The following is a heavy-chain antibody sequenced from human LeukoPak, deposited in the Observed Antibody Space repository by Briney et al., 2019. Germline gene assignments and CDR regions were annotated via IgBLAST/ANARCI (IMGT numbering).Heavy chain of an antibody. CDR2: IYYSGST. CDR3: AREKPQYYYDSSGYPLA. J-gene: IGHJ5*02. Sequence: SETLSLTCTVSGGSISSYYWSWIRQPPGKGLEWIGYIYYSGSTNYNPSLKSRVTISVDTSKNQFSLKLSSVTAADTAVYYCAREKPQYYYDSSGYPLAWGQGTLVTVSS. CDR1: GGSISSYY. D-gene: IGHD3-22*01. V-gene: IGHV4-59*01.